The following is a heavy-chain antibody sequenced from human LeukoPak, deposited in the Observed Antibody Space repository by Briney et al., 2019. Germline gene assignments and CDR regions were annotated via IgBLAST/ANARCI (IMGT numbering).Heavy chain of an antibody. CDR1: GYTFTGYY. Sequence: ASVTVSCKASGYTFTGYYMHWVRQAPGQGLEWMGWINPNSGGTNYAQKFQGRVTMTRDTSISTAYMELSRLRSDDTAVYYCGLTRAVAASFDYWGRGTLVTVSS. D-gene: IGHD6-19*01. J-gene: IGHJ4*02. CDR2: INPNSGGT. CDR3: GLTRAVAASFDY. V-gene: IGHV1-2*02.